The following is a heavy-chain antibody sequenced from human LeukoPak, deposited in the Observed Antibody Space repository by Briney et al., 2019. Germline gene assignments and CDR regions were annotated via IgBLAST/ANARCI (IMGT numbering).Heavy chain of an antibody. Sequence: PGGSLRLSCAASGFTFSSYSMNWVRQAPGKGLEWVSSISSSSSYIYYADSVKGRFTISRDNAKNSLYLQMNSLRAEDTAVYYCARMDYYGSGSYYGPPAFDIWGQGTMVTVSS. D-gene: IGHD3-10*01. CDR1: GFTFSSYS. V-gene: IGHV3-21*01. CDR3: ARMDYYGSGSYYGPPAFDI. CDR2: ISSSSSYI. J-gene: IGHJ3*02.